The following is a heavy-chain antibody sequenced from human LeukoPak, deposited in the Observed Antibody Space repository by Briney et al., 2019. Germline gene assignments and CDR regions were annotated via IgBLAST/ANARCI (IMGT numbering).Heavy chain of an antibody. CDR3: ARVSYGDVLDY. D-gene: IGHD4-17*01. CDR1: GGSFSGYY. CDR2: INHSGST. J-gene: IGHJ4*02. Sequence: SETLSLTCAVYGGSFSGYYWSWIRQPPGKGLEWIGEINHSGSTNYNPSLKSRVTISVDTSKNQFSLKLSSVTAADTAVYYCARVSYGDVLDYWGQGTLVTVSS. V-gene: IGHV4-34*01.